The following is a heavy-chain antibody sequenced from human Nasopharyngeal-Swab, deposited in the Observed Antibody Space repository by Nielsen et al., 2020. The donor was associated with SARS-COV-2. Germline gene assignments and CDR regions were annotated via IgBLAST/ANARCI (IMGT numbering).Heavy chain of an antibody. CDR3: AREVDDYGDYPGSLVSDY. V-gene: IGHV4-59*01. J-gene: IGHJ4*02. Sequence: RQAPGKGLEWIGYIYYSGSTNYNPSLKSRVTISVDTSKNQFSLKLSSVTAADTAVYYCAREVDDYGDYPGSLVSDYWGQGTLVTVSS. D-gene: IGHD4-17*01. CDR2: IYYSGST.